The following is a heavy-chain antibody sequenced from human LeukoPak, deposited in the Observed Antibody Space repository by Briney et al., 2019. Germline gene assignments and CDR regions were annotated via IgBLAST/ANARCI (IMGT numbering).Heavy chain of an antibody. CDR2: IYYSGST. J-gene: IGHJ4*02. CDR1: GGSISSSSYY. CDR3: VRQSGFSMIVVVFDY. Sequence: SETLSLTCTVSGGSISSSSYYWGWIRQPPGKGLEWVGTIYYSGSTNYNPSLKSRLTISVDTSKNRFSLRLSSVTAADSAVYYCVRQSGFSMIVVVFDYWGQGTLVTVSS. V-gene: IGHV4-39*01. D-gene: IGHD3-22*01.